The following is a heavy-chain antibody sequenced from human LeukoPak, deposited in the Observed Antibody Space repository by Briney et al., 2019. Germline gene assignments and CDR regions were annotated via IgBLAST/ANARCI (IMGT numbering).Heavy chain of an antibody. CDR3: AGGDIAAAGTFDY. D-gene: IGHD6-13*01. Sequence: SETLSLTCTVSGGSISSHYWSWIRQPPGKGLEWIGYIYYSGSTNYNPSLKSRVTISVDTSKNQFSLKLSSVTAADTAVYYCAGGDIAAAGTFDYWGQGTLVTVSS. J-gene: IGHJ4*02. V-gene: IGHV4-59*11. CDR2: IYYSGST. CDR1: GGSISSHY.